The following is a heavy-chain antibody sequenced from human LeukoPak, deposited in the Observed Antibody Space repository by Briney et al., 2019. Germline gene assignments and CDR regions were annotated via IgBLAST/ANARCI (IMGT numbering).Heavy chain of an antibody. Sequence: PGGSLRLSCAASGFTFSDYNMNWVRQAPGKGLEWVSYINDDSSDIHYAGSVRGRFTISRDDARKTLYLQLSSLRVEDTAVYYCARDTFQPGLIDSWGQGTLVTVSS. CDR2: INDDSSDI. V-gene: IGHV3-11*06. CDR3: ARDTFQPGLIDS. D-gene: IGHD2-2*01. J-gene: IGHJ4*02. CDR1: GFTFSDYN.